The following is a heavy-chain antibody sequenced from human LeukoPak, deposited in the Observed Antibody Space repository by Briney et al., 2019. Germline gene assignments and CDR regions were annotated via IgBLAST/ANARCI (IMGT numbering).Heavy chain of an antibody. Sequence: GGSLRLSCAASGFTLRSYAMSWVRQAPGKGLEWVSAISGSGGSTYYADSVKGRFTISRDNSKNTLYLQMNSLRAEDTAVYYCVEAARMVRGVIISEYFQHWGQGTLVTVSS. V-gene: IGHV3-23*01. CDR3: VEAARMVRGVIISEYFQH. CDR2: ISGSGGST. D-gene: IGHD3-10*01. CDR1: GFTLRSYA. J-gene: IGHJ1*01.